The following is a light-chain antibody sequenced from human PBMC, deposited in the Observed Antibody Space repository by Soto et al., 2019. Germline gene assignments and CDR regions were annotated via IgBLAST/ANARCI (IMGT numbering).Light chain of an antibody. CDR1: QSITGY. V-gene: IGKV1-39*01. Sequence: DIQMTQSPSSLSASVGDRVTITCRASQSITGYLNWYQQKPGKAPKLLIYAAYSLQSGVPSRFSGSGTGTDFTLTISSLQRDDFATYFCQQSLGIPYTFGQGTRLETK. CDR2: AAY. J-gene: IGKJ2*01. CDR3: QQSLGIPYT.